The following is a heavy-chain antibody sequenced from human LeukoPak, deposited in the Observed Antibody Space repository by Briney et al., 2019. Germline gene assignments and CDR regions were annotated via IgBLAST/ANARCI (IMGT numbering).Heavy chain of an antibody. V-gene: IGHV1-2*06. CDR2: INPNSGGT. CDR3: ARGGLQHYDSSDGFDY. Sequence: GAXVKVSCKASGYTFTGYYMHWVRQAPGQGLEWMGRINPNSGGTNYAQKFQGRVTMTRDTSISTAYMEVSRLRSDDTAVYYCARGGLQHYDSSDGFDYWGQGTLVTVSS. CDR1: GYTFTGYY. D-gene: IGHD3-22*01. J-gene: IGHJ4*02.